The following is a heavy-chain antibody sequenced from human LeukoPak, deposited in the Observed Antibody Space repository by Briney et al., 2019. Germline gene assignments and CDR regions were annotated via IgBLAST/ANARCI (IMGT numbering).Heavy chain of an antibody. V-gene: IGHV3-15*01. J-gene: IGHJ4*02. D-gene: IGHD5-18*01. CDR3: AHRDTTMVRVDY. CDR1: GFTFSSYA. Sequence: GGSLRLSCAASGFTFSSYAMSWVRQAPGKGLEWVGRIKSKTDGGTTDYAAPVKGRFTISRDDSKNTLYLQMNSLTTEDTAVYFCAHRDTTMVRVDYWGQGTLVTVSS. CDR2: IKSKTDGGTT.